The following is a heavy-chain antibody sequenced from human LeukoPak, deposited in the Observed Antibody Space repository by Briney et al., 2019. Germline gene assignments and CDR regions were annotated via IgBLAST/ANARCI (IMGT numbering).Heavy chain of an antibody. CDR1: GGSISSYY. J-gene: IGHJ5*02. Sequence: SETLSLTCTVSGGSISSYYWSWIRHPPGKGLEWIGYIYYSGSTNYNPSLKSRVTISVDTSKNQFSLKLSSVTAADTAVYYCARVYSSSWYDWFDPWGQGTLVTVSS. V-gene: IGHV4-59*01. D-gene: IGHD6-13*01. CDR3: ARVYSSSWYDWFDP. CDR2: IYYSGST.